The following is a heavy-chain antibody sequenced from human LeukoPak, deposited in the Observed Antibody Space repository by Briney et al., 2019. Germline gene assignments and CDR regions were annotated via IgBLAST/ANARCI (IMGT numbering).Heavy chain of an antibody. Sequence: PGGSLRLSCAASGFTFSNYWMHWVRQGPGKGLVWVSRINTDGTNADYADSVKGRFTISRDNSKNTLYLQMNSLRAEDTAVYYCACLMAGGNFDYWGQGTLVTVSS. V-gene: IGHV3-74*01. CDR1: GFTFSNYW. CDR3: ACLMAGGNFDY. D-gene: IGHD5-24*01. J-gene: IGHJ4*02. CDR2: INTDGTNA.